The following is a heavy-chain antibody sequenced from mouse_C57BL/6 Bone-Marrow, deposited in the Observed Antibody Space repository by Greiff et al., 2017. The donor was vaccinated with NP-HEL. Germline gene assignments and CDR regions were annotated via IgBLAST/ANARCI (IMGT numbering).Heavy chain of an antibody. Sequence: QVQLQQSGAELVKPGASVKMSCKASGYTFTSYWITWVKQRPGQGLEWIGDIYPGSGSTNYNEKFKSKATLTVDTSSSTAYMQLSSLTSEDSAVYYCAREDDGYYEAMDYWGQGTSVTVSS. V-gene: IGHV1-55*01. CDR1: GYTFTSYW. D-gene: IGHD2-3*01. CDR3: AREDDGYYEAMDY. J-gene: IGHJ4*01. CDR2: IYPGSGST.